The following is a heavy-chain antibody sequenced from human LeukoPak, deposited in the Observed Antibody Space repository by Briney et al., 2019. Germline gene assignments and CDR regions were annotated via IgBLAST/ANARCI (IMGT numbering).Heavy chain of an antibody. CDR2: IRYDGSNK. V-gene: IGHV3-30*02. CDR3: AKDGRSSSSLDY. J-gene: IGHJ4*02. CDR1: GFTFSSYG. D-gene: IGHD6-6*01. Sequence: PGGSLRLSCAASGFTFSSYGMHWVRQAPGKGLEWVAFIRYDGSNKYYADSVKGRFTISRDNSKNTLYLQMNSLRAEDTAVYYCAKDGRSSSSLDYWGQGTLVTVSS.